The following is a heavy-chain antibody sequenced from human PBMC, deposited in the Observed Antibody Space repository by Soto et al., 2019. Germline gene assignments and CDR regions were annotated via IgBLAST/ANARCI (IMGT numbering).Heavy chain of an antibody. V-gene: IGHV3-30*18. CDR2: ISYDGSNK. D-gene: IGHD1-20*01. CDR1: GFTFSSYG. J-gene: IGHJ4*02. Sequence: QVQLVESGGGVVQPGRSLRLSCAASGFTFSSYGMHWVRQAPGKGLEWVAVISYDGSNKYYADSVKGRFTISRDNSKNTLYLQMNSLRAEDTAVYYCAKDHNWNDGYFDYWCQGTLVTVSS. CDR3: AKDHNWNDGYFDY.